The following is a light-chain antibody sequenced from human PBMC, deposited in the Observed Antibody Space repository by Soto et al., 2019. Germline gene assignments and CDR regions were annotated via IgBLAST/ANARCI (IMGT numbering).Light chain of an antibody. V-gene: IGLV3-1*01. J-gene: IGLJ2*01. CDR2: QNN. CDR3: QTWDNNIQI. CDR1: KVGDKY. Sequence: SYELTQTPSVSVSPGQTASITCSGDKVGDKYVCWYQQKAGQSPILVIYQNNQRPSGIPERFSGSNSGNTATLTISGTQAMDEADYYCQTWDNNIQIFGGRTKLTVL.